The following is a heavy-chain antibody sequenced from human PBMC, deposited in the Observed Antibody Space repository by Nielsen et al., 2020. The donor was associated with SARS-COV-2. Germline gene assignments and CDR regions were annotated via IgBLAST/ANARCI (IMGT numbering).Heavy chain of an antibody. J-gene: IGHJ4*02. CDR1: GFTFSSYD. D-gene: IGHD2-2*01. Sequence: GGSLRLSCAASGFTFSSYDMHWVRQATGKGLEWVSAIGTAGDTYYPGSVKGRFTISRENAKNSLYLQMNSLRAEDTAVYYCARDRVPAAHSDFDYWGQGTLVTVSS. CDR2: IGTAGDT. V-gene: IGHV3-13*04. CDR3: ARDRVPAAHSDFDY.